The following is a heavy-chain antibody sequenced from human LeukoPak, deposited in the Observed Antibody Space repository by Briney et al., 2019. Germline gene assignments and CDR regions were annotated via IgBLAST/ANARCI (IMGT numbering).Heavy chain of an antibody. Sequence: VGSLRLSRAASRFTFSIYWMSWVRQAPRKGLESGAIIKEDGSGKFYVDSSKGRFTISRDNAKNSLYLDMNGLRAEDAAVYYCARDRPPRTAFDIWGQGTMVTVSS. CDR3: ARDRPPRTAFDI. V-gene: IGHV3-7*01. CDR1: RFTFSIYW. J-gene: IGHJ3*02. CDR2: IKEDGSGK.